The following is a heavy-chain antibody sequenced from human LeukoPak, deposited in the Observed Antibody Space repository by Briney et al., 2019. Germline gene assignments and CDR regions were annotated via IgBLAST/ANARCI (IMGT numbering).Heavy chain of an antibody. V-gene: IGHV3-23*01. Sequence: GGSLRLSCAASGFTFSNYAMTWVRQAPGKGLEWVAAISGRDGSTYYADSVTGRFTISRDNPKGTLSLQMNSLRAEDTAVYYCAKGVYDFWTYYFFTWGHGTLGTVS. CDR2: ISGRDGST. CDR1: GFTFSNYA. D-gene: IGHD3-3*01. CDR3: AKGVYDFWTYYFFT. J-gene: IGHJ5*01.